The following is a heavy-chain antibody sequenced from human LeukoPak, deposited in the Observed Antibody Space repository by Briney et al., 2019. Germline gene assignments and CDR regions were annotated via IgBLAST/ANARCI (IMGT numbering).Heavy chain of an antibody. Sequence: ASVKVSCKASGYTFTSYDINWVRQATGQGLEWMGWMNPNSGNTGYAQKFQGRVTMTRNTSISTAYMELSSLRSEDTAVYYCARGYYYYYYMDVWGKGTMVTVSS. V-gene: IGHV1-8*01. CDR3: ARGYYYYYYMDV. CDR1: GYTFTSYD. CDR2: MNPNSGNT. J-gene: IGHJ6*03.